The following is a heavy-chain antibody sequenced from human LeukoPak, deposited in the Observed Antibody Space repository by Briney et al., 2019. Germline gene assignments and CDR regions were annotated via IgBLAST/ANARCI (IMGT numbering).Heavy chain of an antibody. CDR3: ARDLGGVDY. V-gene: IGHV3-23*01. D-gene: IGHD3-16*01. J-gene: IGHJ4*02. Sequence: GASLRLSCAASGFTFSSYAMSWVRQAPGKGLEWVSAISGSGGNTYYVDSVKGRFTISRDNSKNTLYLQMNGLRAEDTAVYYCARDLGGVDYWGQGTLVTVSS. CDR1: GFTFSSYA. CDR2: ISGSGGNT.